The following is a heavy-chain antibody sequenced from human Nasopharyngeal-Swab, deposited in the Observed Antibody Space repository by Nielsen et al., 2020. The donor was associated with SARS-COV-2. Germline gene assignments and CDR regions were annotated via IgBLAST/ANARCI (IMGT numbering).Heavy chain of an antibody. D-gene: IGHD1-20*01. CDR1: GGSFSGYY. J-gene: IGHJ4*02. CDR2: INHSGSI. V-gene: IGHV4-34*01. CDR3: ARGRGITVTTPSPVFDH. Sequence: SETLSLTCAVYGGSFSGYYWSWIRQSPGKGLEWIGEINHSGSINYNLSLKSRVTISVETSKNQFSLKLSSVTAADTAVYYCARGRGITVTTPSPVFDHWGQGTLVTVSS.